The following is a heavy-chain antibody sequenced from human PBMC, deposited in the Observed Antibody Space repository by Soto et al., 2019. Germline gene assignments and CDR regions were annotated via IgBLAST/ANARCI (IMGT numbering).Heavy chain of an antibody. CDR2: ISGSGGST. Sequence: GGSLRLRYAASGFTFSSYAMSWVRQAPGKGLEWVSAISGSGGSTYYADSVKGRFTISRDNSKNTLYLQMNSPRAADTAVYYCARRNSGMDVWGQGTTVTVSS. CDR1: GFTFSSYA. CDR3: ARRNSGMDV. V-gene: IGHV3-23*01. J-gene: IGHJ6*02.